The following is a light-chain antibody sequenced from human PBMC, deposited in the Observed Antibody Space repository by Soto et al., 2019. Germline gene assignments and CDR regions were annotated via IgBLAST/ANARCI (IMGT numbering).Light chain of an antibody. Sequence: DIQMTQSPSSLSASVGDRVTITCQASQDIGIYLHWYQQKPGKAPKLLIYDASNLEIGVPSRFSGSGSGTDFTLPISSLQPEDYATYYCQYYNSLPVTFGGGPKMEIK. J-gene: IGKJ4*01. V-gene: IGKV1-33*01. CDR3: QYYNSLPVT. CDR2: DAS. CDR1: QDIGIY.